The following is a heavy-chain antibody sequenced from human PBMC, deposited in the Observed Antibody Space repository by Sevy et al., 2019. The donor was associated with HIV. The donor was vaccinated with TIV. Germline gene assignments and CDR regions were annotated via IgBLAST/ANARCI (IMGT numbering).Heavy chain of an antibody. CDR2: IYSGGST. D-gene: IGHD3-9*01. CDR1: GFTVSSNY. Sequence: GGSLRLSCAASGFTVSSNYMSWVRQAPGKGLEWVSVIYSGGSTYYADSVKGRFTISRDNSKNTLYLQMNSLRAEDTAVYYCARGHFILRYFDWSASENAFDIWGQGTMVTVSS. V-gene: IGHV3-53*01. J-gene: IGHJ3*02. CDR3: ARGHFILRYFDWSASENAFDI.